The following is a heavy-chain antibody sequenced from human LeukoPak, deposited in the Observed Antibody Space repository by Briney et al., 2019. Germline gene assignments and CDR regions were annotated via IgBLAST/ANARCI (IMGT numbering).Heavy chain of an antibody. CDR2: ISNNGGYT. CDR3: ARVVAAAGRGDFDY. J-gene: IGHJ4*02. CDR1: GFTFSDCA. D-gene: IGHD6-13*01. V-gene: IGHV3-23*01. Sequence: GGSLRLSCAASGFTFSDCAMTWVRQAPGKGLEWVSAISNNGGYTYYADSVQGRFTISRDNSKNTLYLQMNSLRAEDTAVYYCARVVAAAGRGDFDYWGQGTLVTVSS.